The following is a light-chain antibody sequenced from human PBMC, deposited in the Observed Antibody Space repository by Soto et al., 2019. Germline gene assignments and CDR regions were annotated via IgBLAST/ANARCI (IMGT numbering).Light chain of an antibody. CDR1: SSNIGNNY. V-gene: IGLV1-51*01. Sequence: QSVLTQPPSVSAAPGQKVTISCSGSSSNIGNNYVSWYQQLPGTAPKLLIYDNNKRPSGIPDRFSGSKSGTSATLGITGLPTGDEADYYCGTWDSSLSALLFGGGTKLTVL. CDR3: GTWDSSLSALL. J-gene: IGLJ2*01. CDR2: DNN.